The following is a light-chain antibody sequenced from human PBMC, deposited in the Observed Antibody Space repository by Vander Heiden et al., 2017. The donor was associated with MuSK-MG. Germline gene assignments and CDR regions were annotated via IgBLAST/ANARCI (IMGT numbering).Light chain of an antibody. Sequence: EIVMTQSPATLSVSPGERVTLSCRASQTISGSLAWYQQKPGQAPRLLMYDASTRATGVPKRFSVSGSGTEFTLTISSLQSEDFAVYYCQKGTSWPPMYTFGKGTKLX. CDR3: QKGTSWPPMYT. CDR2: DAS. J-gene: IGKJ2*01. V-gene: IGKV3-15*01. CDR1: QTISGS.